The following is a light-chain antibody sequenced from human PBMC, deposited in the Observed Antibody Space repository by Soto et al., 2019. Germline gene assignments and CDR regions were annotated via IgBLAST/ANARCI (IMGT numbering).Light chain of an antibody. CDR2: EVS. CDR3: SSYSISTAYL. Sequence: QSALAQPASVSGSPGQSITISCTGTSSDVGGYDYVSWYQLHPGKAPKLMIFEVSNRPSGVSYRFSGSKSGNTASLTISGLQAEDEADYFCSSYSISTAYLFGPGTKV. J-gene: IGLJ1*01. CDR1: SSDVGGYDY. V-gene: IGLV2-14*01.